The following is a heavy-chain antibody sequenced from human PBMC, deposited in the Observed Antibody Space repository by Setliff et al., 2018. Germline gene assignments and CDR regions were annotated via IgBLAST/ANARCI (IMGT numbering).Heavy chain of an antibody. D-gene: IGHD3-22*01. J-gene: IGHJ4*02. CDR2: ISGSGGST. Sequence: GGSLRLSCAASGFTFRTRWLSWFRQAPGKGLEWVSAISGSGGSTYYADSVKGRFTISRDNSKNTLYLQMNSLRAEDTAVYYCASTGRITMIVVVTLDYWGQGTLVTVSS. V-gene: IGHV3-23*01. CDR1: GFTFRTRW. CDR3: ASTGRITMIVVVTLDY.